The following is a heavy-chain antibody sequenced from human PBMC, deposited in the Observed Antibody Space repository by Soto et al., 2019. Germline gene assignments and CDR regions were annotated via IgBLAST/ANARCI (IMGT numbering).Heavy chain of an antibody. J-gene: IGHJ4*02. D-gene: IGHD1-26*01. CDR3: AKRGSGSQFVY. V-gene: IGHV3-23*01. CDR2: ISGSGDST. CDR1: GFTFSSYA. Sequence: EVQLLESGGSLVQPGGSLRLSCAASGFTFSSYAMSWVRQAPGKGLEWVSIISGSGDSTYYADSVKGRFTISRDNSKNMLSLQMNSLRAEDTAIYYCAKRGSGSQFVYWGQGTLVTVSS.